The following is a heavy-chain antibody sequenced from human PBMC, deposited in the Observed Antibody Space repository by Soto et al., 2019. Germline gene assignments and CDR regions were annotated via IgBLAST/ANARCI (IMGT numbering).Heavy chain of an antibody. CDR3: ARGYYDSSGYGHDAFDI. V-gene: IGHV4-39*07. CDR2: IYYSGST. D-gene: IGHD3-22*01. CDR1: GGSISSSSYC. Sequence: SETLSLTCTVSGGSISSSSYCWGWIRQPPGKGLEWIGSIYYSGSTYYNPSLKSRVTISVDTSKNQFSLKLSSVTAADTAVYYCARGYYDSSGYGHDAFDIWGQGTMVTVSS. J-gene: IGHJ3*02.